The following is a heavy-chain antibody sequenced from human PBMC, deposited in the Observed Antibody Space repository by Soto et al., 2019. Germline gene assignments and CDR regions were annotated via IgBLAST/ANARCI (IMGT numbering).Heavy chain of an antibody. V-gene: IGHV1-69*01. CDR2: IIPFFHAP. D-gene: IGHD6-13*01. Sequence: VKVSCKASGGRFSRNAISCVRHAPGQGLEWMGGIIPFFHAPNYAQKFQGRVTITADESTSIVFMEMSSLRFEDTAVYYCARSRAAAHPRVGMDVWGQGTTVTVSS. CDR1: GGRFSRNA. J-gene: IGHJ6*01. CDR3: ARSRAAAHPRVGMDV.